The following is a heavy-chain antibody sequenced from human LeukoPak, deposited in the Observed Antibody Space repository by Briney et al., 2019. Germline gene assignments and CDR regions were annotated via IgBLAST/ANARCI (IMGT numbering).Heavy chain of an antibody. Sequence: VKVSCKASGGTFSSYAISWVRQAPGQGLEWIGGIIPIFGTANYAQKFQGRVTITADKSTSTAYMELRGLRSDDTAVYYCARGYGDYPNDYWGQGTLVTVSS. CDR3: ARGYGDYPNDY. CDR1: GGTFSSYA. CDR2: IIPIFGTA. J-gene: IGHJ4*02. V-gene: IGHV1-69*06. D-gene: IGHD4-17*01.